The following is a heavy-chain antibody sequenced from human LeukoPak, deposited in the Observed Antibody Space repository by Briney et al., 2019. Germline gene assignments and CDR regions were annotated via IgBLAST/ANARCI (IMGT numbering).Heavy chain of an antibody. V-gene: IGHV3-30-3*01. CDR3: ARAVFGGSTQPPGY. J-gene: IGHJ4*02. CDR2: ISYDGSNK. Sequence: PGGSLRLSCAASGFTFSSYAMHWVRQAPGKGLEWVAVISYDGSNKYYADSVKGRFTISRDNSKNTLYLQMNSLRAEDTAVYYCARAVFGGSTQPPGYWGQGTLVTVSS. D-gene: IGHD3-10*02. CDR1: GFTFSSYA.